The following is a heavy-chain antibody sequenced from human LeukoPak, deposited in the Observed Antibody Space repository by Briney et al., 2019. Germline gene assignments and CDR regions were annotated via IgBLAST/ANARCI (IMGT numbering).Heavy chain of an antibody. CDR3: AREAFGMGDYGDWGNDY. CDR2: IYYSGST. Sequence: SETLSLTCTVSGGSISSSSYYWGWIRQPPGKGLEWIGSIYYSGSTYYNPSLKSRVTISVDTSKNQFSLKLSSVTAADTAVYYCAREAFGMGDYGDWGNDYWGQGTLVTVSS. CDR1: GGSISSSSYY. V-gene: IGHV4-39*07. D-gene: IGHD4-17*01. J-gene: IGHJ4*02.